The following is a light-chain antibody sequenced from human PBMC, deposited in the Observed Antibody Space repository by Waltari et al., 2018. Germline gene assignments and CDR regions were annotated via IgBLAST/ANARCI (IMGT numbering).Light chain of an antibody. Sequence: DIVMTQSPDSLAVPLGDRATITCNSSQSVLYSSNNKNYLAWYQQKPGQPPKLLIYWASTRESGVPDRFSGSGSGTDFTLTISSLQAEDVAVYYCQQYYSTPLTFGGGTKVEIK. V-gene: IGKV4-1*01. CDR3: QQYYSTPLT. CDR1: QSVLYSSNNKNY. CDR2: WAS. J-gene: IGKJ4*01.